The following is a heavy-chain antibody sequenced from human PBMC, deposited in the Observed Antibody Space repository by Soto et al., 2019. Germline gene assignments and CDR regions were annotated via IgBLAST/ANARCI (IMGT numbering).Heavy chain of an antibody. V-gene: IGHV4-59*01. D-gene: IGHD2-15*01. CDR1: GDSISNYY. J-gene: IGHJ4*02. CDR3: ATHESGRLFDD. CDR2: IYYIGNT. Sequence: SETLSLTCTVSGDSISNYYWSWIRQPPGKGLVWFGYIYYIGNTYYNPSLNSRVTILADRSKNLFSLNLSSVTAADTAVYYCATHESGRLFDDWGQGTLVTVSS.